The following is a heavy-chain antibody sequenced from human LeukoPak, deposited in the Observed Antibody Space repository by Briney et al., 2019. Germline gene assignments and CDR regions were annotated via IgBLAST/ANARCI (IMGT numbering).Heavy chain of an antibody. J-gene: IGHJ4*02. CDR1: GFTFSSYA. CDR2: ISYDGSNK. V-gene: IGHV3-30-3*01. D-gene: IGHD3-22*01. CDR3: ARDHRITMIVVVTRGPDY. Sequence: GGSLRLSCAASGFTFSSYAMHWVRQAPGKGLGWVAVISYDGSNKYYADSVKGRFTISRDNSKNTLYLQMNSLRAEDTAVYYCARDHRITMIVVVTRGPDYWGQGTLVTVSS.